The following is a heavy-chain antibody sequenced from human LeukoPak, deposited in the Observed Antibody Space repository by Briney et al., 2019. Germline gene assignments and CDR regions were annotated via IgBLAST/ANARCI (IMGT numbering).Heavy chain of an antibody. V-gene: IGHV4-59*01. CDR1: GGSISSYY. CDR3: ARNLSYGSGWVDY. CDR2: IYYSGST. D-gene: IGHD2-15*01. Sequence: SETLSLTCTVSGGSISSYYWSWIRQPPGKGLEWIGYIYYSGSTNYNPSPKSRVTISADTSKNQFSLKLSSVTAADTAVYYCARNLSYGSGWVDYWGQGTLVTVSS. J-gene: IGHJ4*02.